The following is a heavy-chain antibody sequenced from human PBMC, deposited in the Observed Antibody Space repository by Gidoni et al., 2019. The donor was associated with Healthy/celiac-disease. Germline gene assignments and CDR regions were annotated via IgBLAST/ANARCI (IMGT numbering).Heavy chain of an antibody. V-gene: IGHV4-31*03. CDR2: IYYSGST. Sequence: QVQLQESGPGLVKPSQTLSRTCTVSGGSISSGGYYWSWIRQHPGKGLEWIGYIYYSGSTYYNPSLKSRVTISVDTSKNQFSLKLSSVTAADTAVYYCARSLRRETPPTTVTTAFDYWGQGTLVTVSS. CDR3: ARSLRRETPPTTVTTAFDY. J-gene: IGHJ4*02. CDR1: GGSISSGGYY. D-gene: IGHD4-17*01.